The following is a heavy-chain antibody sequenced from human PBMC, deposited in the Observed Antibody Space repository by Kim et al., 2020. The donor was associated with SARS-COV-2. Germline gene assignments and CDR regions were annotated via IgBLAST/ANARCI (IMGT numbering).Heavy chain of an antibody. D-gene: IGHD3-10*01. V-gene: IGHV3-33*05. CDR2: ISYDGSNK. J-gene: IGHJ4*02. CDR1: GFIFSNYA. Sequence: GGSLRLSCAASGFIFSNYAMHWVRQAPGKGLEWVAVISYDGSNKYYADSVKGRFTISRDNSKNSLYLQMNSLRAEDTAVYYCARDNYGIDYWGQGTLVTVSS. CDR3: ARDNYGIDY.